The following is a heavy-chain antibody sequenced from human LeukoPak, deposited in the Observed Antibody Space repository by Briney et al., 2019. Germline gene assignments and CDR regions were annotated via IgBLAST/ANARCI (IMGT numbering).Heavy chain of an antibody. CDR3: ARRYCSTTTSCHRIECSGGNCYGDYFDY. D-gene: IGHD2-15*01. CDR2: IYPGDSNT. J-gene: IGHJ4*02. Sequence: GESLKISCKGSGYSFTTYWIGWVRQMPGKGLEWMGIIYPGDSNTKYSPSFQGQVSISADKSTRTAYLQWSSLKASDTAMYYCARRYCSTTTSCHRIECSGGNCYGDYFDYWGQGTLVTVSS. CDR1: GYSFTTYW. V-gene: IGHV5-51*01.